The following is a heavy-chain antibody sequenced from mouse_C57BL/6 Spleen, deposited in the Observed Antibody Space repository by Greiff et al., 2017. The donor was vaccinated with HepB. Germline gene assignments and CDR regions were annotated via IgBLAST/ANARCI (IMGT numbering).Heavy chain of an antibody. CDR3: ARDSNQAWFAY. Sequence: EVMLVESGGGLVKPGGSLKLSCAASGFTFSSYAMSWVRQTPEKRLEWVATISDGGSYTYYPDNVKGRFTISRDNAKNNLYLQMSHLKSEDTAMYYCARDSNQAWFAYWGQGTLVTVSA. CDR1: GFTFSSYA. J-gene: IGHJ3*01. D-gene: IGHD2-5*01. CDR2: ISDGGSYT. V-gene: IGHV5-4*01.